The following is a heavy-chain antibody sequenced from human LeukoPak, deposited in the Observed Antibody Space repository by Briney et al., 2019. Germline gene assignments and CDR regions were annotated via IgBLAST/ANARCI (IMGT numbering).Heavy chain of an antibody. Sequence: SETLSLTCTVSGGSISSGGYYWSWTRQHPGKGLEWIGYIYYSGSTYYNPSLKSRVTISVDTSKNQFSLKLSSVTAADTAVYYCARDDRQQLVYDYWGQGTLVTVSS. V-gene: IGHV4-31*03. CDR2: IYYSGST. CDR1: GGSISSGGYY. CDR3: ARDDRQQLVYDY. D-gene: IGHD6-13*01. J-gene: IGHJ4*02.